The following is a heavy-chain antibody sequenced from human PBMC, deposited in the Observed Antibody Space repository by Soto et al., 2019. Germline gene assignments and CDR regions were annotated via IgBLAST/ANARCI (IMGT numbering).Heavy chain of an antibody. J-gene: IGHJ5*02. V-gene: IGHV4-38-2*01. Sequence: PSATLSITCAVSGYSISSGYYWGWIRQPPGKGLEWIGSIYHSGSTYYNPSLKSRVTISVDTSKNQFSLKLSSVTAADTAVYYCARLYSSGWYWDWFDPWGQGTLVTVSS. CDR3: ARLYSSGWYWDWFDP. D-gene: IGHD6-19*01. CDR1: GYSISSGYY. CDR2: IYHSGST.